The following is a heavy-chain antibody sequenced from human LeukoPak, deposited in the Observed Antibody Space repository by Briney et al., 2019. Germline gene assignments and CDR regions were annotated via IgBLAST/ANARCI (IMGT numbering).Heavy chain of an antibody. CDR2: IYGSGTT. CDR3: AREGAYCGGDCFGD. Sequence: SETLSLTCTVSGGSISSYWSWIRQPAGKGLEWIGRIYGSGTTTYNPSLKSRVSMSIDTSKNQFSLKLMSVTAADTAVYYCAREGAYCGGDCFGDWGQGTLVTVSS. V-gene: IGHV4-4*07. CDR1: GGSISSY. J-gene: IGHJ4*02. D-gene: IGHD2-21*02.